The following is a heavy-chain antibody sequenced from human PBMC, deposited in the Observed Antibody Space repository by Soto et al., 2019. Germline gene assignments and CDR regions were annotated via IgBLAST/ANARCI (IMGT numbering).Heavy chain of an antibody. CDR1: GFTFSSYG. J-gene: IGHJ4*02. V-gene: IGHV3-33*03. CDR2: IWYDGSNK. CDR3: VASLSGDPYPLEV. Sequence: GGSLRLSCAASGFTFSSYGMHWVRQAPGKGLEWVAVIWYDGSNKYYADSVKGRFTISRDNTINTLYLFMNSLRSEDTALYYCVASLSGDPYPLEVWGQGALVTGSS. D-gene: IGHD7-27*01.